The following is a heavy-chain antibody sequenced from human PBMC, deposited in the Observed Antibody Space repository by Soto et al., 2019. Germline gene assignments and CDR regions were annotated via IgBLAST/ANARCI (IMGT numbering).Heavy chain of an antibody. V-gene: IGHV3-30*18. CDR2: ISYDGRNK. CDR3: EKGTYYIRGLSLNWFDP. D-gene: IGHD3-10*02. J-gene: IGHJ5*02. Sequence: QVQLVESGGGVVQPERSLRLSCAASGFTFSNYAMHWVRQAPGKGPEWVAAISYDGRNKYYADSVKGRFTISRDNSKNTLDLQMNSLRAEDTAVYYCEKGTYYIRGLSLNWFDPWGQGTLVTVSS. CDR1: GFTFSNYA.